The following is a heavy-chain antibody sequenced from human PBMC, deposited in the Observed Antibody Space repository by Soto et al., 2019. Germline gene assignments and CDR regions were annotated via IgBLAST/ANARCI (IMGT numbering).Heavy chain of an antibody. CDR1: GFTFSSYS. CDR2: ISSSSSYI. Sequence: GGSLRLSCAASGFTFSSYSMNWVRQAPGKGLEWVSSISSSSSYIYYADSVKGRFTISRDNAKNSLYLQMNSLRAEDTAVYYCARVFRYYSGLGYFDYWGQGTLVNVSS. J-gene: IGHJ4*02. V-gene: IGHV3-21*01. D-gene: IGHD3-22*01. CDR3: ARVFRYYSGLGYFDY.